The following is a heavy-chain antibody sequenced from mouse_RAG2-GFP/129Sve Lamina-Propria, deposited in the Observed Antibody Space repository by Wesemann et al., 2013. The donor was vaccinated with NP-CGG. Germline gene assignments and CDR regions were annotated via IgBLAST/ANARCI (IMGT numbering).Heavy chain of an antibody. Sequence: TNYLMQWVKQRPGQGLEWIGAIYPGNGDTSYNQKFKGKATLTADKSSSTAYMQLSSLTSEDSAVYYCAWAYYSYYSYDGHWYFDVWGAGTTVTVSS. V-gene: IGHV1-87*01. CDR3: SEDSAVYYCAWAYYSYYSYDGHWYFDV. J-gene: IGHJ1*01. CDR2: GQGLEWIG. D-gene: IGHD2-12*01.